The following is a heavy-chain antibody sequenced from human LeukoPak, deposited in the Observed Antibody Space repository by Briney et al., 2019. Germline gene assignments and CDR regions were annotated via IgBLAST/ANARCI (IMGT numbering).Heavy chain of an antibody. CDR2: ISGSGGST. CDR1: GFTFSSYS. CDR3: AKEHYSGSYYDY. Sequence: GGSLRLSCAASGFTFSSYSMNWVRQAPGKGLEWVSVISGSGGSTYYADSVKGRLTISRDTSKNTLYLQVNSLRAEDTAIYYCAKEHYSGSYYDYWGQGTLVTVSS. D-gene: IGHD1-26*01. J-gene: IGHJ4*02. V-gene: IGHV3-23*01.